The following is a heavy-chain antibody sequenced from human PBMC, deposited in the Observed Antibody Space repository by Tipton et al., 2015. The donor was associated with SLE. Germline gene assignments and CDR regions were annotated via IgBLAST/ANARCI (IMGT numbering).Heavy chain of an antibody. J-gene: IGHJ4*02. V-gene: IGHV3-11*04. CDR1: GFTFSDYY. Sequence: SLRLSCAASGFTFSDYYMSWIRQAPGKGLEWVSYISSSGSTIYYADSVKGRFTISRDNAKNSLYLQMNSLRAEDTAVYYCARDDTDYYCSGSYDYWGQGTLVTVSS. CDR3: ARDDTDYYCSGSYDY. D-gene: IGHD3-10*01. CDR2: ISSSGSTI.